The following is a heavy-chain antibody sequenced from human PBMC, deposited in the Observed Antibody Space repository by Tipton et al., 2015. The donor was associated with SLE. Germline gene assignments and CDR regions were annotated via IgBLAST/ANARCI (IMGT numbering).Heavy chain of an antibody. CDR3: ARGGGSYYDY. V-gene: IGHV4-4*08. J-gene: IGHJ4*02. D-gene: IGHD1-26*01. CDR2: IYSSGST. CDR1: GDTISDHY. Sequence: TLSLTCTVSGDTISDHYWSWIRQPPGKGLEWIGYIYSSGSTIYNPSIKSRITLSLDTSKNQFSLRVNSVTAADTAVYYCARGGGSYYDYWGQGTLVTVSS.